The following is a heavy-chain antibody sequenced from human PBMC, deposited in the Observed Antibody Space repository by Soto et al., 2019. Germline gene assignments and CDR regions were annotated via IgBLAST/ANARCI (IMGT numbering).Heavy chain of an antibody. D-gene: IGHD2-2*01. V-gene: IGHV3-30*18. J-gene: IGHJ6*02. CDR2: ISYDGSDK. CDR3: AKVTGYCSSSSCRRDYCYYYGMDV. CDR1: GFTFSNYG. Sequence: GWSLRLSCAASGFTFSNYGMHWVRQAPGKGLEWVAVISYDGSDKYYADSVKGRFSISRDNPKNTLYLQMNSLRPEDTAVYYCAKVTGYCSSSSCRRDYCYYYGMDVWGQGTTVTVSS.